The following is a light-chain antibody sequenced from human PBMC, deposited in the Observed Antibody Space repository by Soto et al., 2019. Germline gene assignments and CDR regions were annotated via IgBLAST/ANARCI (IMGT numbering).Light chain of an antibody. CDR3: KHYHQSPTNRT. J-gene: IGKJ1*01. V-gene: IGKV3-15*01. Sequence: EIVMTQSPATLSVSPGERATLSCRASQSVGTYLAWYQQRPGQAPRLLISDASLRVPAIPVRISGSRPGTELTLTIARLQSEDLAVYYCKHYHQSPTNRTFGQGTKV. CDR1: QSVGTY. CDR2: DAS.